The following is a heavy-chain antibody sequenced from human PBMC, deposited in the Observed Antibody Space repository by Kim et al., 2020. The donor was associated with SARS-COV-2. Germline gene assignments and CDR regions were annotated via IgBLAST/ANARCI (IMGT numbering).Heavy chain of an antibody. CDR3: ARDRRGDDGDYVFDY. J-gene: IGHJ4*02. Sequence: GGSLRLSCAASGFTVSSNYMSWVRQAPGKGLEWVSVIYSGGRTYYADSVKGRFTISRDNFKNTVYLQMNSLRDEDTAVYYCARDRRGDDGDYVFDYWGQGTLVTVSS. D-gene: IGHD4-17*01. V-gene: IGHV3-66*01. CDR1: GFTVSSNY. CDR2: IYSGGRT.